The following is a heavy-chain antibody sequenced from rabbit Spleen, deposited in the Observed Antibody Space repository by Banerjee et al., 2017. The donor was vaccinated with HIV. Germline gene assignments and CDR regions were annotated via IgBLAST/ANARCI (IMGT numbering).Heavy chain of an antibody. V-gene: IGHV1S40*01. CDR2: TVGGRSTFT. CDR3: ARGSGVIGHGYPKDL. J-gene: IGHJ4*01. Sequence: QSLEESGGGLVKPGGTLTLTCTGSGFSFSSSYDMCWVRQAPGKGLEWIACTVGGRSTFTYYASWAKDRFTISKSSSSTVTLQMTSLTAADTTTYFCARGSGVIGHGYPKDLWSP. CDR1: GFSFSSSYD. D-gene: IGHD1-1*01.